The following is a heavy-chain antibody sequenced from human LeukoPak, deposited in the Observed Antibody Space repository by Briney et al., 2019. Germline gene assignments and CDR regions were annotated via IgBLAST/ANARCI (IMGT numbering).Heavy chain of an antibody. J-gene: IGHJ4*02. CDR1: GFTFSSYA. Sequence: PGGSLRLSCAASGFTFSSYAMSWVRQAPGKGLEWVSAISSSSSYIYYADSVKGRFTISRDNAKNSLYLQMNSLRAEDTAVYYCAREDYDILGVIRQTLYYFDYWGQGTLVTVSS. CDR3: AREDYDILGVIRQTLYYFDY. CDR2: ISSSSSYI. V-gene: IGHV3-21*01. D-gene: IGHD3-9*01.